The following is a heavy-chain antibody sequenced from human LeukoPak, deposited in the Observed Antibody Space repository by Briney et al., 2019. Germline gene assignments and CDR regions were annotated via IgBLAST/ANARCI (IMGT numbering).Heavy chain of an antibody. D-gene: IGHD3-3*01. Sequence: ASVKVSCKVSGYTLTELSMHWVRQAPGQGLEWMGGFDPEDGEIIYAQKFQGRVTMSADTSTDTAYMELSSLRSEDTAVYYCARVSPYDLWSGGPQVFDYWGQGTLVTVSS. V-gene: IGHV1-24*01. CDR3: ARVSPYDLWSGGPQVFDY. CDR1: GYTLTELS. J-gene: IGHJ4*02. CDR2: FDPEDGEI.